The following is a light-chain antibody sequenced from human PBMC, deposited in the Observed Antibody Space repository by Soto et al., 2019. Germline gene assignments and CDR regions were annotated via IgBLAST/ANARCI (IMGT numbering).Light chain of an antibody. CDR2: GVS. V-gene: IGLV2-14*01. CDR3: SSYTSTTLV. J-gene: IGLJ2*01. Sequence: QYALTQPASVSGSPGQSITISCTGTSSDVGGSNHVSWYQQHPGKAPKLMIYGVSNRPSGISNRVSGSKSGNTASLTISGLQAEDEADYYCSSYTSTTLVFGGGTKVTVL. CDR1: SSDVGGSNH.